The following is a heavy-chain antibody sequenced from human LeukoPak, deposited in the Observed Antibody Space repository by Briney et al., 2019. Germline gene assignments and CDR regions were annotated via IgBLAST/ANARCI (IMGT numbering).Heavy chain of an antibody. J-gene: IGHJ6*03. CDR2: IWYDGSNK. Sequence: GGSLRLSCAASGFTFSSYAMSWVRQAPGKGLEWVAFIWYDGSNKYYADSVKGRFAISRDNSKNTLYLQMNSLRAEDTAVYYCAKGTGTDIVVVPSAIEDYYYMDVWGKGITVTVSS. V-gene: IGHV3-30*02. D-gene: IGHD2-2*01. CDR3: AKGTGTDIVVVPSAIEDYYYMDV. CDR1: GFTFSSYA.